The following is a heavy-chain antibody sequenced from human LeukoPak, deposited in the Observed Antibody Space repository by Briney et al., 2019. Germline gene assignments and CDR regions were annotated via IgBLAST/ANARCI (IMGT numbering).Heavy chain of an antibody. V-gene: IGHV3-23*01. CDR1: GFAFSNYA. J-gene: IGHJ4*02. CDR2: ISGFNT. Sequence: GALRLSCTTSGFAFSNYAMNWVRQAPGKGPEWVSGISGFNTYYADSVKGRFTIFRDNSKNVLYLQMDRLRAEDTAVYSCAKDVCTSPRCLLYFDSWGQGTLVTVSS. CDR3: AKDVCTSPRCLLYFDS. D-gene: IGHD2-8*01.